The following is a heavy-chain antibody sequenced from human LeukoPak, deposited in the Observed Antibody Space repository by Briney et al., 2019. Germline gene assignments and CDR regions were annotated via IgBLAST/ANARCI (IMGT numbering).Heavy chain of an antibody. CDR2: ISSSGKTI. J-gene: IGHJ4*02. D-gene: IGHD3-9*01. CDR1: GFTFTDYY. Sequence: GGSLRLSCAAAGFTFTDYYMSWLRQAPGKGLECVSYISSSGKTIYYADSVKGRFTISRDNAKNSVYVQMNSLRVEDTAVYYSARVLRFDLDYWGQGTLVTVSS. V-gene: IGHV3-11*01. CDR3: ARVLRFDLDY.